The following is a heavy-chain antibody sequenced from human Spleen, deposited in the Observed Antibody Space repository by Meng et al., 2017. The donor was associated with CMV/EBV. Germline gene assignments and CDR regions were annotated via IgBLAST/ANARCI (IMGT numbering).Heavy chain of an antibody. J-gene: IGHJ4*02. CDR3: ARESEYCTSTNCYKLFEY. CDR2: INPNRGGT. D-gene: IGHD2-2*02. Sequence: TFTGYYSHWVRQAPGQGLEWMGWINPNRGGTYYVEKFQGRVTMTRDTSIGTADMELSRLKSDDTAVYYCARESEYCTSTNCYKLFEYWGQGTLVTVSS. CDR1: TFTGYY. V-gene: IGHV1-2*02.